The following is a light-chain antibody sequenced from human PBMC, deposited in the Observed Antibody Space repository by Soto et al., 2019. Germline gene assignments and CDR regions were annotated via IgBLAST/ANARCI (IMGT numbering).Light chain of an antibody. V-gene: IGKV1-5*01. CDR1: QSISSW. CDR2: DAS. J-gene: IGKJ1*01. Sequence: DIQMTQSPSTLSATAGDRVTITCRASQSISSWLAWYQHKPGKAPKLLSYDASNLDSGVPSRFSGSGSGTECSLTISNLQPDDCATYYCQQYENYWTFGQGTRVEIK. CDR3: QQYENYWT.